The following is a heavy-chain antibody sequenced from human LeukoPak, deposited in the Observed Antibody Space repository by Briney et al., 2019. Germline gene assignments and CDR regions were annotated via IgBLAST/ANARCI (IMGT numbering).Heavy chain of an antibody. J-gene: IGHJ4*02. CDR1: GYTFTGYY. CDR2: INPNSGGT. Sequence: ASVKVSCKASGYTFTGYYMHWVRQAPGQGLEWMGWINPNSGGTNYARKFQGRVTMTRDTSISTAYMELSRLRSDDTAVYYCASDLTTSPREADDYWGQGTLVTVSS. CDR3: ASDLTTSPREADDY. V-gene: IGHV1-2*02. D-gene: IGHD4-17*01.